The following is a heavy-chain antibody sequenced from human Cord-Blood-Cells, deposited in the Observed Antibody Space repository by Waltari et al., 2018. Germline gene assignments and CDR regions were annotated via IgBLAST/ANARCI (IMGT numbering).Heavy chain of an antibody. CDR2: IYSGGST. CDR3: ARQGRFLEWVSAAFDI. CDR1: GLTVSSNY. J-gene: IGHJ3*02. D-gene: IGHD3-3*01. V-gene: IGHV3-53*04. Sequence: EVQLVESGGGLVQPGGSLRLSCAASGLTVSSNYMSWVRQAPGKGLEWVSVIYSGGSTYYADSVKGRFTISRHNSKNTLYLQMNSLRAEDTAVYYCARQGRFLEWVSAAFDIWGQGTMVTVSS.